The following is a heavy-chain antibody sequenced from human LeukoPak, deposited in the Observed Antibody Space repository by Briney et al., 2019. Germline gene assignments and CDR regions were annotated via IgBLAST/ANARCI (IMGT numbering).Heavy chain of an antibody. CDR3: AKDGDPGGGYFDY. CDR2: ISWDGGST. J-gene: IGHJ4*02. CDR1: GFTFDDYT. D-gene: IGHD3-16*01. Sequence: PGGSLRLSCAASGFTFDDYTMHWVRQAPGKGLEWVSLISWDGGSTYYADSVKGRFTISRDNSKNSLYLQMNSLRTEDTALYYCAKDGDPGGGYFDYWGQGTLVTVSS. V-gene: IGHV3-43*01.